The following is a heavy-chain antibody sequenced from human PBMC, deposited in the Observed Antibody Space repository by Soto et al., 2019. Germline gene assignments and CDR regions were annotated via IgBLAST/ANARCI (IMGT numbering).Heavy chain of an antibody. Sequence: LRLSCAASGFTFSSYSMNWVRQAPGKGLEWVSYISSSSSTIYYADSVKGRFTISRDNAKNSLYLQMNSLRAEDTAVYYCARDVTYYDFWSGYSYSPLDAFDIWGQGTMVTVSS. CDR2: ISSSSSTI. CDR3: ARDVTYYDFWSGYSYSPLDAFDI. CDR1: GFTFSSYS. J-gene: IGHJ3*02. D-gene: IGHD3-3*01. V-gene: IGHV3-48*01.